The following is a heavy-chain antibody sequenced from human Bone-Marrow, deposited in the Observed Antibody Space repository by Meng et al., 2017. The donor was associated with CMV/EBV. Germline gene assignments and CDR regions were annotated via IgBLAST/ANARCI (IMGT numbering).Heavy chain of an antibody. CDR3: ARSAGNYDYGSYPYYFDY. CDR2: ISYDGNNK. Sequence: GESLKISCAASGFTFSSYAMHWLRQAPGKGLEWVAVISYDGNNKYYADSVKGRFTISRDNSKTTLYLQMNSLRAEDTAVYYCARSAGNYDYGSYPYYFDYWGQGTLVTVSS. J-gene: IGHJ4*02. CDR1: GFTFSSYA. V-gene: IGHV3-30-3*01. D-gene: IGHD3-16*01.